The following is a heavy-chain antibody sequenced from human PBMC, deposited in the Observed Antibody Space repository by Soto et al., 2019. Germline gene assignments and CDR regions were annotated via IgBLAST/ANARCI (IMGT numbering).Heavy chain of an antibody. CDR1: GFTLSSFS. D-gene: IGHD1-20*01. J-gene: IGHJ4*02. Sequence: GGSLRLSCAASGFTLSSFSMHWVRQAPGKGLEWVAVISYDESNKSYADSVKGRFTISRDNFRNTLYLQMNSLRAEDTAVYYWAKEFHSWNYFDYWGQGTLVTVSS. CDR2: ISYDESNK. V-gene: IGHV3-30-3*01. CDR3: AKEFHSWNYFDY.